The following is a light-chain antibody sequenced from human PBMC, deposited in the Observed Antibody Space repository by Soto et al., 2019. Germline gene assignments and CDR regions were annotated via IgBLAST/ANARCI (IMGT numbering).Light chain of an antibody. Sequence: EIVLTQSPGTLSLSPGERATLSCRASQSVSSSYVAWYQQKPGQAPRLLIYGASSRATGIPDRFSGSGSGTGFTFTISRLEPEDFAVYYCQQYGSSPPYTFGQGTKLEIK. CDR2: GAS. V-gene: IGKV3-20*01. CDR1: QSVSSSY. J-gene: IGKJ2*01. CDR3: QQYGSSPPYT.